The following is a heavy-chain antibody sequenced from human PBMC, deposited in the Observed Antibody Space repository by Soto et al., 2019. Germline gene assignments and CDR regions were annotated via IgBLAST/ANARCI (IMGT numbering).Heavy chain of an antibody. CDR3: ARGPAAGWLQLDYYYYGMDV. D-gene: IGHD5-12*01. Sequence: WWSLRLSCSASGSTFSSYWMHWFRQAPGKGLVWVSRINSDGSSTSYADSVKGRFTISRDNARNTLYLQMNSLRAEDTAVYYCARGPAAGWLQLDYYYYGMDVWGQGTTVTVSS. CDR2: INSDGSST. J-gene: IGHJ6*02. CDR1: GSTFSSYW. V-gene: IGHV3-74*01.